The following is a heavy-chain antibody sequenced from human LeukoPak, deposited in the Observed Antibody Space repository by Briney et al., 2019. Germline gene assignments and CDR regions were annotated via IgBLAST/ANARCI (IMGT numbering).Heavy chain of an antibody. V-gene: IGHV1-18*01. CDR1: GYTFTTYG. Sequence: GASVTVSCTASGYTFTTYGVSWVRRAPGQGLEWMGWISGYDGNTNYAQKLRGRVTMTTDTSTSTAYMDLRGLRSDDTALYYCARTVTTSSYYFDYWGQGTLVTVSS. CDR2: ISGYDGNT. CDR3: ARTVTTSSYYFDY. J-gene: IGHJ4*02. D-gene: IGHD4-17*01.